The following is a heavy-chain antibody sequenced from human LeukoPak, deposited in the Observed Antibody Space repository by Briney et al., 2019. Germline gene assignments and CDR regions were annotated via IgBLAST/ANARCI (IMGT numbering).Heavy chain of an antibody. Sequence: SETLSLTCAVYGGSFSGYYWSWIRQPPGKGLEWIGEINHSGSTNYNPSLKSRVTISVDTSKNQFSLKLSSVTAADTAVYYCARGHIAPAGTWFDPWGQGTLVTVSS. V-gene: IGHV4-34*01. D-gene: IGHD6-13*01. CDR3: ARGHIAPAGTWFDP. J-gene: IGHJ5*02. CDR2: INHSGST. CDR1: GGSFSGYY.